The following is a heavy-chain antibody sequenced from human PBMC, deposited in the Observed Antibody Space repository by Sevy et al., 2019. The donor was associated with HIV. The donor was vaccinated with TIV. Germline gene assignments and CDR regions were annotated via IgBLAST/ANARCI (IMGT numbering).Heavy chain of an antibody. D-gene: IGHD3-9*01. CDR1: GGTFSSYA. CDR2: IIPIFGTA. J-gene: IGHJ4*02. V-gene: IGHV1-69*13. CDR3: AREETGYSAFDY. Sequence: ASVKVSCKASGGTFSSYAISWVRQAPGQGLEWMGGIIPIFGTANDAQKFQGRVTITADESTSTAYMELSSLRSEDTAVYYCAREETGYSAFDYWGQGTLVTVSS.